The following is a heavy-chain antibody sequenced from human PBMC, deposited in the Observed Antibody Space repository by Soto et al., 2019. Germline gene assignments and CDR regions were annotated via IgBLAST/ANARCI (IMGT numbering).Heavy chain of an antibody. J-gene: IGHJ5*02. CDR2: IYHSGSA. CDR1: GDSISSSNW. D-gene: IGHD3-10*01. Sequence: QVQLRESGPGLVKPSGTLSLTCAVSGDSISSSNWWSGVRQPPGKGLEWIGEIYHSGSANYNPSLTSRITLSVDKSTNQFALNLTSVTAADTAVYYCARARLGTLFRGFNWLGPWGPGTLVTISS. CDR3: ARARLGTLFRGFNWLGP. V-gene: IGHV4-4*02.